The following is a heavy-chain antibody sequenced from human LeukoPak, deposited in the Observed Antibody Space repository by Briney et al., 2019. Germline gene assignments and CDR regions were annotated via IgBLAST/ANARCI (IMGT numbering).Heavy chain of an antibody. CDR2: ISYDGSNK. J-gene: IGHJ4*02. D-gene: IGHD3-10*01. CDR1: GFTFSSYA. CDR3: AKDLLRYYFDY. Sequence: GRSLRLSCAASGFTFSSYAMHWVRQAPGKGLEWVAVISYDGSNKYYADSVKGRFTISRDNSKNTLYLQMNSLRAEDTAVYYCAKDLLRYYFDYWGQGTLVTVSS. V-gene: IGHV3-30*04.